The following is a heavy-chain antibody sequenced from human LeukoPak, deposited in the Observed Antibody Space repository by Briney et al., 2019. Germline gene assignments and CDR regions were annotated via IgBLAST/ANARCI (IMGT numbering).Heavy chain of an antibody. J-gene: IGHJ4*02. D-gene: IGHD3-22*01. Sequence: GGSLRLSCAASGFTFSSYAMHWVRQAPGKGLEWVAVISYDGSNKYYADSVKGRFTISRDNSKNTLYLQMNSLRAEDTAVYYCAKHDSSGYYWAYWGQGTLVTVSS. V-gene: IGHV3-30-3*02. CDR3: AKHDSSGYYWAY. CDR2: ISYDGSNK. CDR1: GFTFSSYA.